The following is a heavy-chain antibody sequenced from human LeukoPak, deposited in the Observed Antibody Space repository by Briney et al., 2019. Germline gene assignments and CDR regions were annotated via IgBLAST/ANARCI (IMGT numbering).Heavy chain of an antibody. D-gene: IGHD6-19*01. CDR2: IYYSGST. CDR1: GGSSSSSSYY. J-gene: IGHJ4*02. Sequence: PSETLSLTCTVSGGSSSSSSYYWGWIRQPPGKGLEWIGSIYYSGSTYYNPSLKSRVTISVDTSKNQFSLKLSSMTAADTAVYYCTRARSSGWGHNFDYWGQGTRVTVSA. CDR3: TRARSSGWGHNFDY. V-gene: IGHV4-39*07.